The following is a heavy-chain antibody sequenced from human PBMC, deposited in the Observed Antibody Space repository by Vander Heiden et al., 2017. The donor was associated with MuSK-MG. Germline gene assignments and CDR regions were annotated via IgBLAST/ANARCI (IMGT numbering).Heavy chain of an antibody. Sequence: QVQPVESGGGVVQPGRSLRLRCAASGFPFSSYGMHWGRQARGKGLEWVAVIWYDGSNKYYADSVKGRFTISRDNSKNTLYLQMNSLRAEDTAVYYCARLNYGDYYMDVWGKGTTVTVSS. D-gene: IGHD4-17*01. CDR2: IWYDGSNK. V-gene: IGHV3-33*01. CDR3: ARLNYGDYYMDV. CDR1: GFPFSSYG. J-gene: IGHJ6*03.